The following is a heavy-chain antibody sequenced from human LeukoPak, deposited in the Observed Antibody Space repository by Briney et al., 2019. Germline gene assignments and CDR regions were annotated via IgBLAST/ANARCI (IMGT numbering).Heavy chain of an antibody. CDR2: ISSSSSYI. Sequence: GGSLRLSCAASGFTFSSYSMNWVRQAPGKGLEWVSSISSSSSYIYYADSVKGRFTISRDNAKNSLYLQMNSLRAEDTAVYYCARDLGRFGEFYLFDYWGQGTLVTVSS. V-gene: IGHV3-21*01. J-gene: IGHJ4*02. D-gene: IGHD3-10*01. CDR3: ARDLGRFGEFYLFDY. CDR1: GFTFSSYS.